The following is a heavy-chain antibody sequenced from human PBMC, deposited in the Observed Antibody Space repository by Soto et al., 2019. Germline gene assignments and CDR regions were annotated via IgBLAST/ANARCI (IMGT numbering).Heavy chain of an antibody. D-gene: IGHD1-1*01. CDR2: IYSGGAT. CDR3: ARDGTYNWV. CDR1: GFTVSNNY. V-gene: IGHV3-66*01. J-gene: IGHJ4*02. Sequence: EVQLVESGGGLVQPGGSLRLSCAASGFTVSNNYMRWVRQAPGNGLEWVSLIYSGGATYYADSVKGRFTISRDNSKNTLYLQRNSLRAEDTAVYYCARDGTYNWVGGQGILVTVSS.